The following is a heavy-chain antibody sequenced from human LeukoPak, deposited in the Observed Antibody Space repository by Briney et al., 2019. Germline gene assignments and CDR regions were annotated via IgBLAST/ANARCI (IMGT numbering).Heavy chain of an antibody. J-gene: IGHJ3*02. CDR1: GGSISSYY. CDR2: IYYSGST. D-gene: IGHD3-22*01. Sequence: SETLSLTCTVSGGSISSYYWSWIRQPPGKGLEWIGYIYYSGSTNYNPSLKSRVTISVDTSKNQFSLKLSSVTAADTAVYYCARGSPDSSASYAFDIWGQGTMVTVSS. CDR3: ARGSPDSSASYAFDI. V-gene: IGHV4-59*01.